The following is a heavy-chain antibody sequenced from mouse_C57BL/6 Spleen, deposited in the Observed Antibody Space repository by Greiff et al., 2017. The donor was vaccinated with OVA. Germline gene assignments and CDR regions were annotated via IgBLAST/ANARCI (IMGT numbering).Heavy chain of an antibody. CDR3: TRALTGTRYFDV. D-gene: IGHD4-1*01. CDR2: ISSGGDYI. Sequence: EVKLVESGAGLVKPGGSLKLSCAASGFTFSSYAMSWVRQTPEKRLEWVAYISSGGDYIYYADTVKGRFTISRDNARNTLYLQMSSLKSDDTAMYYCTRALTGTRYFDVWGTGTTVTVSS. J-gene: IGHJ1*03. CDR1: GFTFSSYA. V-gene: IGHV5-9-1*02.